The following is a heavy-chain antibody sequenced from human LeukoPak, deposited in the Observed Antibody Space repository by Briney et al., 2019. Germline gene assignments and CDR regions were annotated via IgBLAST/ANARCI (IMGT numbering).Heavy chain of an antibody. J-gene: IGHJ4*02. CDR1: GFTFGDYA. CDR2: IRRKADGGAT. Sequence: PGGSLRLSCTASGFTFGDYAMSWVRQAPGKGLEWVGFIRRKADGGATAYAASVKGRFTISRDDSKSIAYLQMNSLKTEDTAVYYCTRGGLGATSFWGQGTLVTVSS. CDR3: TRGGLGATSF. D-gene: IGHD1-26*01. V-gene: IGHV3-49*04.